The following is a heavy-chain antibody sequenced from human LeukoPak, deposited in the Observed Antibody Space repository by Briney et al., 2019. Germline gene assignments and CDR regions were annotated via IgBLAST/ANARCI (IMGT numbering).Heavy chain of an antibody. J-gene: IGHJ4*02. Sequence: GGSLRLSCAASGFTVSSYAMSWVRQAPGKGLEWVSAISGSGGTTYYADSVKGRFTFSSDNSKNTLYLQMNSLRAEDTAVYYRARDGYSSSWYENYFDYWGQGTLVTVSS. CDR1: GFTVSSYA. CDR2: ISGSGGTT. D-gene: IGHD6-13*01. V-gene: IGHV3-23*01. CDR3: ARDGYSSSWYENYFDY.